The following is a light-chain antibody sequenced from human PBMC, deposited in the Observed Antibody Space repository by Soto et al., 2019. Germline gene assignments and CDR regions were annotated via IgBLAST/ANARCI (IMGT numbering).Light chain of an antibody. Sequence: EIVMTQSPATLSVSPGERATLSCRASKSVITNLAWYQQKSGQAPRLLIYDASTRATDIPARFSGSGSGTEFTLTISTLQSEDFVVYYCQQYNNWPSTFGQGNRVE. V-gene: IGKV3-15*01. CDR3: QQYNNWPST. CDR1: KSVITN. CDR2: DAS. J-gene: IGKJ1*01.